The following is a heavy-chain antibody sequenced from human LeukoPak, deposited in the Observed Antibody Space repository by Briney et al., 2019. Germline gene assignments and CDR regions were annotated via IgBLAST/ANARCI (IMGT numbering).Heavy chain of an antibody. CDR1: GYTFSNFG. D-gene: IGHD2-2*01. V-gene: IGHV1-18*01. CDR3: ARDGTSTDDY. CDR2: VSGDNDNP. J-gene: IGHJ4*02. Sequence: GASVRVSCKTSGYTFSNFGINWVRQAPGQGLECMGLVSGDNDNPDYGQEFQGRFTVTTDSSTSTAYMELRNLRFDVTAVYYCARDGTSTDDYWGQGALVTVSS.